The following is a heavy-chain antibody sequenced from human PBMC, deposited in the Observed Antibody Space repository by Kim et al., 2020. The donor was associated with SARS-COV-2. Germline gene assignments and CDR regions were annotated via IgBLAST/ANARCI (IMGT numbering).Heavy chain of an antibody. CDR3: AKMYRGNYYYGMDV. J-gene: IGHJ6*02. D-gene: IGHD2-8*01. Sequence: GGSLRLSCAASGFTFSSYGMHWVRQAPGKGLEWVAVISYDGSNKYYADSVKGRFNISRDNSKNTLYLQMNSLRAEDTAVYYCAKMYRGNYYYGMDVWGQGTTVTVSS. CDR1: GFTFSSYG. CDR2: ISYDGSNK. V-gene: IGHV3-30*18.